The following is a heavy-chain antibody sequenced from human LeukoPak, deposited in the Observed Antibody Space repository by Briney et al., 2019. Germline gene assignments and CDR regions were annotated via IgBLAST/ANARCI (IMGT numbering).Heavy chain of an antibody. D-gene: IGHD6-6*01. Sequence: ASVTVSCKASGYTFTSYYMHWVRQAPGQGLEWMGIISPSGGSTSYAQKFQGRVTMTRDMSTSTVYMELSSLRSEDTAVYYCATGSSSSVLDYWGQGTLVTVSS. V-gene: IGHV1-46*01. CDR3: ATGSSSSVLDY. J-gene: IGHJ4*02. CDR1: GYTFTSYY. CDR2: ISPSGGST.